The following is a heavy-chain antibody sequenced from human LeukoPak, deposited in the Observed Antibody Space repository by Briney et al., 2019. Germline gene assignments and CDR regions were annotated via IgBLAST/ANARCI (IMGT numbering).Heavy chain of an antibody. CDR2: INPSGGST. V-gene: IGHV1-46*01. CDR1: GYTFTSYY. CDR3: ARDGDVLRYFDWPVWFDP. Sequence: GASVKVSCKASGYTFTSYYMHWVRQAPGQGLEWMGIINPSGGSTSYAQKFQGRVTMTRDTSTSTVYMELSSLRSEDTAVYYCARDGDVLRYFDWPVWFDPWGQGTLATVSS. D-gene: IGHD3-9*01. J-gene: IGHJ5*02.